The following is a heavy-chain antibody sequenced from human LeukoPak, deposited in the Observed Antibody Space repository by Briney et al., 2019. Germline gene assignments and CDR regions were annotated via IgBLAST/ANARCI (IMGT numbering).Heavy chain of an antibody. Sequence: SDTLSLTCGVDGGSFTASYLSWIRQSPGKGLEWIGEIHHAGDTNYNPSLKSRVTISLDIYKAQFSLNLKSVTAADTAVYYCARVTGGGNVAYWYFDLWGRGTLVTVSS. D-gene: IGHD4-23*01. J-gene: IGHJ2*01. CDR2: IHHAGDT. V-gene: IGHV4-34*01. CDR3: ARVTGGGNVAYWYFDL. CDR1: GGSFTASY.